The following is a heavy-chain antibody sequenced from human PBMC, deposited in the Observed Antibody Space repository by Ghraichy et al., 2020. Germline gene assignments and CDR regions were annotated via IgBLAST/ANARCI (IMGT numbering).Heavy chain of an antibody. J-gene: IGHJ4*02. CDR3: ARGSGSPIDY. CDR1: GGSISSSY. D-gene: IGHD3-10*01. V-gene: IGHV4-59*08. CDR2: IYYSGST. Sequence: ESLNISCTVSGGSISSSYWSWIRQPPGKGLEWIGYIYYSGSTNYNPSLKSRVTISVDTSKNQFSLKLSSVTAADTAVYYCARGSGSPIDYWGQGTLVTVSS.